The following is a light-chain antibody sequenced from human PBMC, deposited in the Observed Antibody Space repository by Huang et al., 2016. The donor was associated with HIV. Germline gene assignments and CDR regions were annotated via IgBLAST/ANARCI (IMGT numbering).Light chain of an antibody. CDR3: QQYGGSPIT. CDR2: GAS. CDR1: QSVSSSY. Sequence: EIVLTQSPGTLSLFPGERATLSCRASQSVSSSYLAWYQQKPGQAPRLLIYGASNGATGIPARFSGSGSGTDFTLTISRVEPEDFAVYYCQQYGGSPITFSQGTRLEIK. J-gene: IGKJ5*01. V-gene: IGKV3-20*01.